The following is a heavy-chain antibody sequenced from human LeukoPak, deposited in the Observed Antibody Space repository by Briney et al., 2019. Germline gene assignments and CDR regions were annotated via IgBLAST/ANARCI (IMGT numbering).Heavy chain of an antibody. Sequence: SETLSLTCTVSGGSISSGGYYWSWIRQHPGKGLEWIGYIYYSGSTYYNPSLKSRVTISVDTSKNQFSLKLSSVTAADTAVYYCAREGSGSYSYWGQGTLVTVSS. J-gene: IGHJ4*02. V-gene: IGHV4-31*03. CDR1: GGSISSGGYY. CDR2: IYYSGST. CDR3: AREGSGSYSY. D-gene: IGHD3-10*01.